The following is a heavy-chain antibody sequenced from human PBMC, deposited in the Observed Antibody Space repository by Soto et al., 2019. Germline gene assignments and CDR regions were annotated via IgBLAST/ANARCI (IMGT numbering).Heavy chain of an antibody. Sequence: SVKVSCKASGGTFSSYAISWVRQAPGQGLEWMGGIIPIFGTANYAQKFQGRVTITADESTSTAYMELSSLRSEDTAVYYCARDGPHMVSPQYYYGMDVWGQGTSVTVSS. CDR2: IIPIFGTA. CDR1: GGTFSSYA. CDR3: ARDGPHMVSPQYYYGMDV. D-gene: IGHD3-10*01. V-gene: IGHV1-69*13. J-gene: IGHJ6*02.